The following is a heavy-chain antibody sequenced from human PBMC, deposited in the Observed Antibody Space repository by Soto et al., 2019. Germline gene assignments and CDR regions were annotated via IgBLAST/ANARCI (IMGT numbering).Heavy chain of an antibody. J-gene: IGHJ4*02. CDR1: GFTFSSYW. V-gene: IGHV3-74*01. D-gene: IGHD3-3*01. CDR3: ARGHPGVEVTAPYY. CDR2: INSDESST. Sequence: GGSLRLSCAASGFTFSSYWMHWVRQAPGKGLVWVSRINSDESSTYYADSVRGRFTISRDNSKNTLYLQMNSLRAEDTAVYYCARGHPGVEVTAPYYWGQGTLVTVSS.